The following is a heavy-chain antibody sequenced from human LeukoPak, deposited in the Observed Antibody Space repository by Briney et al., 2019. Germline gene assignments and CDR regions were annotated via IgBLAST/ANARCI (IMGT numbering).Heavy chain of an antibody. CDR1: GFTFSSYW. CDR2: IKQDGSEK. D-gene: IGHD2-2*01. CDR3: ARDSLDIVVVPAAMIYYYYYMDV. J-gene: IGHJ6*03. Sequence: PGGSLRLSCAASGFTFSSYWMSWVRQAPGKGLEWVANIKQDGSEKYYVDSVKGRFTISRDNAKNSLYLQMNSLRAEDTAVYYCARDSLDIVVVPAAMIYYYYYMDVWGKGTTVTVSS. V-gene: IGHV3-7*01.